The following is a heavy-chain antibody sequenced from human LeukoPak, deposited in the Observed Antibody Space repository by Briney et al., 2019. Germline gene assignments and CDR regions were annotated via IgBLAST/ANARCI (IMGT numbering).Heavy chain of an antibody. CDR3: AKQGFGC. V-gene: IGHV3-23*01. CDR1: GFTYSSYA. Sequence: GGSLRLSCAASGFTYSSYAMHWVRQAPGEGLEWVSTISGSADNTNYAEAVKGRFTISRDNSKNTMYLQMNSLRAEDTAVYYCAKQGFGCWGQGTLVTVSS. CDR2: ISGSADNT. J-gene: IGHJ4*02.